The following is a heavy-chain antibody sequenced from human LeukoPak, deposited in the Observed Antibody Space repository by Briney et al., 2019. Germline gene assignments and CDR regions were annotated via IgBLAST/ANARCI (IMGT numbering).Heavy chain of an antibody. D-gene: IGHD6-19*01. V-gene: IGHV1-18*04. J-gene: IGHJ6*02. CDR3: ARVWVSAWPLYNYYYGMDV. CDR2: ISPYNGNT. CDR1: GYNFISSG. Sequence: ASVKVSCKASGYNFISSGVTWVRQAPGQGLEWMGWISPYNGNTNFAQKLQGRVTMTTDTPTSTAYMELRSLTSDDTAVYYCARVWVSAWPLYNYYYGMDVWGQGTTVAVSS.